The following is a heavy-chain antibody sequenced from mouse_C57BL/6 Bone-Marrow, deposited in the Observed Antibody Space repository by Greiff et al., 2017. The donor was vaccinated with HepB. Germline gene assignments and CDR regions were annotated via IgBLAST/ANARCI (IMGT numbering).Heavy chain of an antibody. CDR1: GFTFSSYA. CDR3: AREDYYGSSHWYFDV. CDR2: ISDGGSYT. Sequence: EVKLVESGGGLVKPGGSLKLSCAASGFTFSSYAMSWVRQTPEKRLEWVATISDGGSYTYYPDNVKGRFTISRDNAKNNLYLQMSHLKSEDTAMYYGAREDYYGSSHWYFDVWGTGTTVTVSS. J-gene: IGHJ1*03. D-gene: IGHD1-1*01. V-gene: IGHV5-4*01.